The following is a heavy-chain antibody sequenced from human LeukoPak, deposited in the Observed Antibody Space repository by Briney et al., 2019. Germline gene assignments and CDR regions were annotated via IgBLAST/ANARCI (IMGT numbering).Heavy chain of an antibody. CDR2: IKQDGSEK. CDR1: GFTFSRYW. V-gene: IGHV3-7*01. CDR3: ASSPPYSSGWRPFDY. Sequence: GGSLRLSCAASGFTFSRYWMSWVRQAPGKGLEWVANIKQDGSEKYYVDSVKGRFTISRDNAKNSLYLQMNSLRAEDTAVYYCASSPPYSSGWRPFDYWGQGTLVTVSS. J-gene: IGHJ4*02. D-gene: IGHD6-19*01.